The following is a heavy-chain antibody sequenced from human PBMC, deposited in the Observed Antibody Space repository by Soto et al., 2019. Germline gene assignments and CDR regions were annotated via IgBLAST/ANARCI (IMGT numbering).Heavy chain of an antibody. CDR3: AHVASTPIRNLHAFDI. J-gene: IGHJ3*02. V-gene: IGHV2-5*02. CDR1: GFSLSTTGVG. Sequence: QITLKESGPALVKPTQTLTLTCTFSGFSLSTTGVGVGWIRQPPGKALEGFALISWDDDKRYSPSLKSRLTSPRDTSKNQLVLTMTNMDHVYTATYYGAHVASTPIRNLHAFDIWGQGTMVTVSS. D-gene: IGHD1-1*01. CDR2: ISWDDDK.